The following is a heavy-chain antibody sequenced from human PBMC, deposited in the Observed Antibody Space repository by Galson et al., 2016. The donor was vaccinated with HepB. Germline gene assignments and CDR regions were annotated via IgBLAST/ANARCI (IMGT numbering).Heavy chain of an antibody. CDR1: GFTFTTYW. V-gene: IGHV3-23*01. J-gene: IGHJ4*02. Sequence: SLRLSCAASGFTFTTYWMRWVRQAPGKGLEWVSTIGGGVGTIYYADSVKGRFTISRDNSKSTLYLQMGRLRAEDTAVYYCAKQWLGDLDYWGQGTLVTVSS. CDR3: AKQWLGDLDY. D-gene: IGHD6-19*01. CDR2: IGGGVGTI.